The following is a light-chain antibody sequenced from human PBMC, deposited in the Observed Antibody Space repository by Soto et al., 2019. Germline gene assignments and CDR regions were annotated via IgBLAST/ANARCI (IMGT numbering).Light chain of an antibody. CDR3: QHYNSYAEA. CDR1: QTIRSW. V-gene: IGKV1-5*03. J-gene: IGKJ1*01. CDR2: KAS. Sequence: DIPMTQSPSTLSGSVGDRVTITCRASQTIRSWLAWYQQKPGKAPKLLIYKASTLKSRVPSRFSGSGSGTEFTLTISSLQHDDFATYYCQHYNSYAEAFGQGTKVELK.